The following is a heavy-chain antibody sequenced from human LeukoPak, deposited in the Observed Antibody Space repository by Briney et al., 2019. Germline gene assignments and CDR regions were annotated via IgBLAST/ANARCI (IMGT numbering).Heavy chain of an antibody. CDR1: GGSISSYY. J-gene: IGHJ6*03. CDR3: ARAVWGLLGYYYYYMDV. CDR2: IYHSGST. D-gene: IGHD3-16*01. V-gene: IGHV4-38-2*02. Sequence: PSETLSLTCTVSGGSISSYYWSWIRQPPGKGLEWIGSIYHSGSTYYNPSLKSRVTISVDTSKNQFSLKLSSVTAADTAVYYCARAVWGLLGYYYYYMDVWGKGTTVTVSS.